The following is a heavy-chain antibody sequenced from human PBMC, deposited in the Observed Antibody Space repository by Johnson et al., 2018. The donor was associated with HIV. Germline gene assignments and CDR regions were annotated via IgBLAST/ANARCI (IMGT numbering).Heavy chain of an antibody. Sequence: QMLLVESGGGVVQPGRSLRLSCAASGFTFSSYAMHWVRQAPGKGLEWVAVMSYDGSNKYYADSVKGRFTISRDNSKNTLYLQMTSLKIEDTAVYYCTTDITMIVVGPDGFDIWGQGTMVTVSS. J-gene: IGHJ3*02. CDR2: MSYDGSNK. CDR1: GFTFSSYA. CDR3: TTDITMIVVGPDGFDI. D-gene: IGHD3-22*01. V-gene: IGHV3-30-3*01.